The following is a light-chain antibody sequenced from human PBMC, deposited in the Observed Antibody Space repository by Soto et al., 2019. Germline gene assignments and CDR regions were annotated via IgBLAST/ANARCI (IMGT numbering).Light chain of an antibody. CDR3: QQYGSSLDT. V-gene: IGKV3-20*01. J-gene: IGKJ3*01. Sequence: EIVLTQSPGTLSLSPGERATLSCRASQSVSSSYLAWYQQKPGQAPRLLIYGASSRATGIPDRFSGSGSGTDFTLTISRLEPEDFAVYYCQQYGSSLDTFGPGTRWIS. CDR1: QSVSSSY. CDR2: GAS.